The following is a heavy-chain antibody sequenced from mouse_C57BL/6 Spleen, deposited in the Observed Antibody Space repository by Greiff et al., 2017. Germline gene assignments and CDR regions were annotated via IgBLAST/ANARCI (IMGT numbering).Heavy chain of an antibody. J-gene: IGHJ3*01. CDR3: AREGTYGVFAY. CDR1: GYSITSGYY. V-gene: IGHV3-6*01. D-gene: IGHD1-1*01. CDR2: ISYDGSN. Sequence: EVQLQESGPGLVKPSQSLSLTCSVTGYSITSGYYWNWIRQFPGNKLEWMGYISYDGSNNYNPSLKNRISITRDTSKNQFFLKLNSVTTEDTATYYCAREGTYGVFAYWGQGTLVTVSA.